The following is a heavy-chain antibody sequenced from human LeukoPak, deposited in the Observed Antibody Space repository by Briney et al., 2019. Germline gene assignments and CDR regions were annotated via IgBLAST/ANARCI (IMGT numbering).Heavy chain of an antibody. J-gene: IGHJ4*02. CDR3: ARDTHPSVAAYFDY. D-gene: IGHD6-19*01. V-gene: IGHV3-30-3*01. Sequence: GGSLRLSCEASGFPFGSYFMSWVRQAPGKGLEWVAVISYDGSNKYYADSVKGRFTISRDNAKNSLYLQMNSLRAEDTAVYYCARDTHPSVAAYFDYWGQGTLVTVSS. CDR1: GFPFGSYF. CDR2: ISYDGSNK.